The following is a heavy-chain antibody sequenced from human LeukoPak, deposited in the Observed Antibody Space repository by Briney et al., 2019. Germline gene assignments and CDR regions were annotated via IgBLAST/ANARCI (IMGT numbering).Heavy chain of an antibody. J-gene: IGHJ4*02. CDR3: ARDYCSGGSCYEIDY. Sequence: PSQTLSLTCTVSGGSISSSSYYWGWIRQPPGKGLEWIGSIFYSGSTYYNPSLKSRVTISVDTSKNQFSLKLSSVTAADTAVYYCARDYCSGGSCYEIDYWGQGTLVTVSS. CDR2: IFYSGST. CDR1: GGSISSSSYY. V-gene: IGHV4-39*02. D-gene: IGHD2-15*01.